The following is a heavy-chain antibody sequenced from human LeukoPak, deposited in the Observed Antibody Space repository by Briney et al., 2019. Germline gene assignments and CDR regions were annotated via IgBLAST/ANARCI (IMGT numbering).Heavy chain of an antibody. CDR2: INTNTGNP. CDR3: ARNNAFDI. CDR1: GHSFSGYA. Sequence: ASVKVSCKASGHSFSGYAMNWVRQAPGQGLEWMGWINTNTGNPTYAQGFTGRFVFSLDTSVSTAYLQISSLKAEDTAVFYCARNNAFDIWGQGTMVTVSS. J-gene: IGHJ3*02. V-gene: IGHV7-4-1*02.